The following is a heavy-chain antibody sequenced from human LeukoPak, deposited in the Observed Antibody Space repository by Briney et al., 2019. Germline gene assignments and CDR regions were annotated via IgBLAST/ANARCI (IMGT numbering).Heavy chain of an antibody. CDR2: ISGGGGTT. CDR1: GFTFNSYA. Sequence: PGGSLRLSCAASGFTFNSYALNWVRQAPGKGLQWVSFISGGGGTTDYADSVKGRFTISRDNSKKTLYLQMNSLRAEDTAVYYCAKVHTSGWSRTSYSFDSWGQGTLVTVSP. CDR3: AKVHTSGWSRTSYSFDS. D-gene: IGHD6-19*01. J-gene: IGHJ4*02. V-gene: IGHV3-23*01.